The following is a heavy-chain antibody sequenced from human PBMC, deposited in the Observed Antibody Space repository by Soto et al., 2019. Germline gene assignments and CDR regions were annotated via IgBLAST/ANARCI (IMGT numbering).Heavy chain of an antibody. CDR3: ARMESFGSLNWFDP. J-gene: IGHJ5*02. CDR2: MNPGSGDT. CDR1: GYTFTNND. D-gene: IGHD5-18*01. Sequence: ASVKVSCKASGYTFTNNDVSWVRQATGQGLEWMGWMNPGSGDTGYAQKFQGRVTMTRDISIATAYMGLNSLTSEDTAIYYCARMESFGSLNWFDPWGQGTLVTVSS. V-gene: IGHV1-8*02.